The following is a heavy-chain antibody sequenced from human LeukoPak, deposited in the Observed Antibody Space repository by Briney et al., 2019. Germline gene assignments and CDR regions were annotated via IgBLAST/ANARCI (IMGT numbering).Heavy chain of an antibody. D-gene: IGHD3-22*01. Sequence: GGSLRLSCAASGFTFSIYAMSWVRQAPGRGLEWVSSISGSGSSTYYADSVKGRFTISRDNSKNTLYLQMNSLRAEDTAVYYCATGYSDSLRSPLDSWGQGTLVTVSS. CDR1: GFTFSIYA. V-gene: IGHV3-23*01. J-gene: IGHJ5*01. CDR2: ISGSGSST. CDR3: ATGYSDSLRSPLDS.